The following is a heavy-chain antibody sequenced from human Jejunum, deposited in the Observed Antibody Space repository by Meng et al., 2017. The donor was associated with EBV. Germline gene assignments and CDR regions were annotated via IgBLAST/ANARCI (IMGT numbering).Heavy chain of an antibody. V-gene: IGHV4-4*02. CDR3: VREVIRELGVFDP. Sequence: GLGRGRVKPSGSMYLSWALSSGTMSNTAKWWSWVRQPRGKGLGWIWEIDHSGNTKYNPSLQTRVTISIDKSRKQFSLTLNSMTAADTAIYYCVREVIRELGVFDPWGQGTLVTVSS. CDR2: IDHSGNT. D-gene: IGHD3-10*01. J-gene: IGHJ5*02. CDR1: SGTMSNTAKW.